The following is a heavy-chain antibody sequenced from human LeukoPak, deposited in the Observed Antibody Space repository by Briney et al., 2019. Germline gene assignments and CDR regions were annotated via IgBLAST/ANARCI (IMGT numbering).Heavy chain of an antibody. J-gene: IGHJ4*02. V-gene: IGHV1-18*01. Sequence: ASVKVSCKASGYTFTSYDINWVRQATGQGLEWMGWISAYNGNTNYAQKLQGRVTMTTDTSTSTAYMELRSLRSDDTAVYYCARDSLRDILTGYYGVDYWGQGTLVTVSS. CDR1: GYTFTSYD. D-gene: IGHD3-9*01. CDR2: ISAYNGNT. CDR3: ARDSLRDILTGYYGVDY.